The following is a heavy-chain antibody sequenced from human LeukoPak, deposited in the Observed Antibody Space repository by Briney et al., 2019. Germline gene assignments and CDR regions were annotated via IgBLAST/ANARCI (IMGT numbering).Heavy chain of an antibody. D-gene: IGHD1-1*01. CDR1: GGSISSYY. CDR2: IYYSGST. J-gene: IGHJ4*02. CDR3: ARVLESTFDY. Sequence: SSETLSLTCTVSGGSISSYYWSWIRQPPGKGLEWIGYIYYSGSTNYNSSLKSRVTISVDTSKNQFSLKLSSVTAAGTAVYYCARVLESTFDYWGQGTLVTVSS. V-gene: IGHV4-59*01.